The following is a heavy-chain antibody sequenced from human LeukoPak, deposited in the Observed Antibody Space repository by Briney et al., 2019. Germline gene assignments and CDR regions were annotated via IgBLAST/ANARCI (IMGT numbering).Heavy chain of an antibody. CDR1: GGSFSGYY. J-gene: IGHJ4*02. V-gene: IGHV4-34*01. CDR2: INHSGST. CDR3: ARGPLGSSSDY. D-gene: IGHD6-6*01. Sequence: SETLSLTCAVYGGSFSGYYWSWIRQPPGKGLEWMGEINHSGSTNYNPSLKSRVTISVDTSKNQFSLKLSSVTAADTAVYYCARGPLGSSSDYWGQGTLVTVSS.